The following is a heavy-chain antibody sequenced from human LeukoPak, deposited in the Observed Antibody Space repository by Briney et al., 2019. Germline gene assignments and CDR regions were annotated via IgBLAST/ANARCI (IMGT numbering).Heavy chain of an antibody. Sequence: GGSLRLSCAASGFTFSSYAMHWVRQAPGKGLEWVAVISYDGSNKYYADSVKGRFTISRDNSKNTLYLQMNSLRAEDTAVYYCARDQEFALRGVIIYWGQGTLVTVSS. CDR1: GFTFSSYA. CDR2: ISYDGSNK. CDR3: ARDQEFALRGVIIY. J-gene: IGHJ4*02. D-gene: IGHD3-10*01. V-gene: IGHV3-30-3*01.